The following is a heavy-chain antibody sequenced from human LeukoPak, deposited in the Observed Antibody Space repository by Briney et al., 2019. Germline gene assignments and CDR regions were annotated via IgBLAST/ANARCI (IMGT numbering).Heavy chain of an antibody. Sequence: GGSLRLSCAASGFTFSSYSMNWVRQAPGKGLEWVSSISSSSSYIYYADSVKGRFTISRDNAKNSLYLQMNSLRAEDTAVYYCAREGSSGWYDSGKIDYWGQGTLVTVSS. D-gene: IGHD6-19*01. J-gene: IGHJ4*02. CDR1: GFTFSSYS. CDR2: ISSSSSYI. V-gene: IGHV3-21*01. CDR3: AREGSSGWYDSGKIDY.